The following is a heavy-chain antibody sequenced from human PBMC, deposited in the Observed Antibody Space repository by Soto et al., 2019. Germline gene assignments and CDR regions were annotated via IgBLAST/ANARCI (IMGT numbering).Heavy chain of an antibody. CDR1: GGSFSGYY. D-gene: IGHD3-10*01. CDR2: INHSGST. Sequence: PSETLSLTCAVHGGSFSGYYWSWIRQPPGKGLEWIGEINHSGSTNYNPSLKSRVTISVDTSKNQFSLKLSSVTAADTAVYYCATMDPNPADWGQGTLVTVSS. CDR3: ATMDPNPAD. J-gene: IGHJ4*02. V-gene: IGHV4-34*01.